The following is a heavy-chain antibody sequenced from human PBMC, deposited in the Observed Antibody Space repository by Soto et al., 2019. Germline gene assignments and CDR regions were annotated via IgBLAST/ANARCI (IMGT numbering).Heavy chain of an antibody. D-gene: IGHD6-13*01. CDR2: ISGSGGST. V-gene: IGHV3-23*01. CDR1: GFTFSTYG. J-gene: IGHJ6*03. CDR3: AKGAAAGTEYSPYYYYYYMDV. Sequence: PGGSLRLSCTASGFTFSTYGMSWVRQAPGKGLEWVSAISGSGGSTYYADSVKGRFTISRDNSKNTLYLQMNSLRAEDTAVYYCAKGAAAGTEYSPYYYYYYMDVWGKGTTVTVSS.